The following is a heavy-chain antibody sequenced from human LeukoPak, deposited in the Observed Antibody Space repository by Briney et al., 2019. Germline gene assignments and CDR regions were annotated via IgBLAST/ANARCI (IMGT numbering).Heavy chain of an antibody. D-gene: IGHD2-21*02. CDR3: ASGYCGGACQLGGVDM. V-gene: IGHV4-34*01. CDR1: GGSFSDYD. Sequence: SETLSLTCGAHGGSFSDYDWSWIRQPPGKGLEWIGEINQSGSTNCDPSLKSRVSMSIDTSGNQFSLKLSSVTAADTAVYYCASGYCGGACQLGGVDMWGQGTMVTVSS. CDR2: INQSGST. J-gene: IGHJ3*02.